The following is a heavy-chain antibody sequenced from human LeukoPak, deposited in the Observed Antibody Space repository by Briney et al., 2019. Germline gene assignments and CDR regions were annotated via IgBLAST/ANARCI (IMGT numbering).Heavy chain of an antibody. J-gene: IGHJ4*02. CDR3: TRELRYFDWFQADY. CDR1: GFTFGDHS. V-gene: IGHV3-49*03. Sequence: PGGSLRLSCTASGFTFGDHSVSWFRQAPGKGLEWVGFIRSKAYGGTAEYAASVKGRFTIPRDDSKSVAYLQMDSLKTEDTAVYYCTRELRYFDWFQADYWGQGTLVTVSS. D-gene: IGHD3-9*01. CDR2: IRSKAYGGTA.